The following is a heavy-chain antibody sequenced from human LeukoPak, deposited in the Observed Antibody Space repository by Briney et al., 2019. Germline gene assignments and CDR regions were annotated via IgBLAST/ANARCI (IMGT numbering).Heavy chain of an antibody. CDR1: GYTLTELS. V-gene: IGHV1-24*01. CDR3: ATVMKHQWLVQKDWFDP. CDR2: FDPEDGET. Sequence: ASVKVSCKVSGYTLTELSMHWVRQAPGKGIEWMGGFDPEDGETIYAQKFQGRVTMTEDTSTDTAYMELSSLRSEDTAVYYCATVMKHQWLVQKDWFDPWGQGTLVTVSS. J-gene: IGHJ5*02. D-gene: IGHD6-19*01.